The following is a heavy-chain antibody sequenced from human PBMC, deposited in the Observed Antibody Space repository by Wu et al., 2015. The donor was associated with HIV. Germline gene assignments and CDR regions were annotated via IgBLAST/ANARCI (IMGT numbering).Heavy chain of an antibody. D-gene: IGHD2-2*01. J-gene: IGHJ4*02. CDR1: IHLHRLL. V-gene: IGHV1-2*02. CDR3: ARGYCSSTSCYPNFDY. Sequence: QVQLVQSGAEVKKPGAVSEGLLQGFWIHLHRLLYALGATGPWTRLEWMGWINPNSGGTNYAQKFQGRVTMTRDTSISTAYMELSRLRSDDTAVYYCARGYCSSTSCYPNFDYWGQGTLVTVSS. CDR2: INPNSGGT.